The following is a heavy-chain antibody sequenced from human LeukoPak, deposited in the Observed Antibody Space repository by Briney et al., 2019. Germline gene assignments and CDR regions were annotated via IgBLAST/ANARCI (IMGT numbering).Heavy chain of an antibody. V-gene: IGHV3-74*01. CDR2: ITSDGSST. Sequence: GGSLRLSCTASGFTFSSYWMHWVRQAPGKGLEWVSRITSDGSSTSHADSVKGRFTTSRDNAKNTLYLQMNSLRAEDTAVYYCASRSPALDYWGQGTLVTVSS. J-gene: IGHJ4*02. CDR3: ASRSPALDY. CDR1: GFTFSSYW. D-gene: IGHD2-2*01.